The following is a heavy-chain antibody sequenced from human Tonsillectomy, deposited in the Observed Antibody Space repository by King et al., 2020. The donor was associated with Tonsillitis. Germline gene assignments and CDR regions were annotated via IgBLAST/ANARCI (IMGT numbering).Heavy chain of an antibody. CDR3: AGLSGYSYGSVIDY. CDR1: GFTFSSYA. Sequence: VQLVESGGGVVQPGRSLRLSCAASGFTFSSYAMHWVRQAPGKGLEWVAVISYDGSNKYYADSVKGRFTISRDNSKNTLYLQMNSLRAEDTAVYYCAGLSGYSYGSVIDYSGQGTLVTVSS. J-gene: IGHJ4*02. V-gene: IGHV3-30*04. CDR2: ISYDGSNK. D-gene: IGHD5-18*01.